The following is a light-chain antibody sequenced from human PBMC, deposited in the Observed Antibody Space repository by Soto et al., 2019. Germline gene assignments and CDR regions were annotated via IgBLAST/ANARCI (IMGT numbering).Light chain of an antibody. CDR2: AAS. Sequence: MTQSPATLSVSPVERATLSCMASQGISSDLAWYQQKPGKAPKLLIYAASSFQSGVPSRFSGSGSGTEFTLIISGLQPDDSATYYCQQYTNTNNPWMFGQGTKVDI. CDR1: QGISSD. CDR3: QQYTNTNNPWM. J-gene: IGKJ1*01. V-gene: IGKV1-5*01.